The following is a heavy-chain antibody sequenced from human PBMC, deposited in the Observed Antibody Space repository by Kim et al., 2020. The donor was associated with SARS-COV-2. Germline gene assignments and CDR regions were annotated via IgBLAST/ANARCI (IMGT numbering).Heavy chain of an antibody. CDR1: GGSFSGYY. CDR2: INYGGVS. V-gene: IGHV4-34*01. CDR3: AREHWGYCTGPTCGYYFDS. D-gene: IGHD2-8*02. Sequence: SETLSLTCAVDGGSFSGYYWSWIRQPPGGGLEWIGEINYGGVSNYSPSLKSRVTMSIDTSKKHFSLNLTSVTAADTAVYFCAREHWGYCTGPTCGYYFDSWGPGTLVTVSS. J-gene: IGHJ4*02.